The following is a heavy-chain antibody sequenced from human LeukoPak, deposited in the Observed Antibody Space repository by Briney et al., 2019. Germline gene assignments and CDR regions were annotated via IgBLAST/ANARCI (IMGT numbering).Heavy chain of an antibody. Sequence: PGESLKISCQGSGYSFTNHWIAWVCQMPGKGLEWMGIIYPGDSDTRYSPSFQGQVTFSADKSISTAYLQWSRLKASDTAMYYCASSNSDTTFDIWGQGTMVTVSS. CDR1: GYSFTNHW. CDR2: IYPGDSDT. J-gene: IGHJ3*02. CDR3: ASSNSDTTFDI. D-gene: IGHD2/OR15-2a*01. V-gene: IGHV5-51*01.